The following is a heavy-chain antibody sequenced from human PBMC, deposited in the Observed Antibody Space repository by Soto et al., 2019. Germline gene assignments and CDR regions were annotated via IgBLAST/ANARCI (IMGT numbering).Heavy chain of an antibody. CDR2: IYYSGST. Sequence: ETLSLTCTVSGGSISSYYWSWIRQPPGKGLEWIGYIYYSGSTNYNPSLKSRVTISVDTSKNQFSLKLSSVTAADTAVYYCARGYSGPLVEPPYYYMDVWGKGTTVTVSS. J-gene: IGHJ6*03. D-gene: IGHD6-13*01. CDR3: ARGYSGPLVEPPYYYMDV. CDR1: GGSISSYY. V-gene: IGHV4-59*01.